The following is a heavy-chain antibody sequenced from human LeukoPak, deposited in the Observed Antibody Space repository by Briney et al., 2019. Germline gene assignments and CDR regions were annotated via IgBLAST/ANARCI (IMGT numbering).Heavy chain of an antibody. J-gene: IGHJ4*02. CDR2: ISYDGSNK. D-gene: IGHD1-26*01. Sequence: GGSLRLSCAASGFTFSSYAMHWVRQAPGKGLEWVAVISYDGSNKYYADSVKGRFTISRDNSKNTLYLQMNSLRAEDTAVYYCAKVLSGSYYYFDYWGQGTLVTVSS. CDR3: AKVLSGSYYYFDY. CDR1: GFTFSSYA. V-gene: IGHV3-30-3*01.